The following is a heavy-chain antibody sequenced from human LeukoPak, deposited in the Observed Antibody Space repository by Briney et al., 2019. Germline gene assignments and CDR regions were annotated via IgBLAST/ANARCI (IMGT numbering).Heavy chain of an antibody. CDR2: ISYDGSNK. V-gene: IGHV3-30*18. CDR1: GFTFSYYG. J-gene: IGHJ6*02. D-gene: IGHD3-10*01. Sequence: PGRSLRLSCAASGFTFSYYGMQWVRQAPGKGLEWVAVISYDGSNKYYADSVKGRFTISRDNSKNTLYLQMNSLRAEDTAVYYCAKDRLIWFGELLRYYYYGMDVWGQGTTVTVSS. CDR3: AKDRLIWFGELLRYYYYGMDV.